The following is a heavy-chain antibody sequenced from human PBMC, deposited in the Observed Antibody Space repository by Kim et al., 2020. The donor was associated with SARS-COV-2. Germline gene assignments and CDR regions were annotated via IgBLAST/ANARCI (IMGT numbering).Heavy chain of an antibody. Sequence: YDNAVKGLFTATRDNDKTMVYLQMNSLTTGDTAVYFCARDGNFYFDYWGQGTLVTVSS. CDR3: ARDGNFYFDY. D-gene: IGHD1-1*01. V-gene: IGHV3-30*01. J-gene: IGHJ4*02.